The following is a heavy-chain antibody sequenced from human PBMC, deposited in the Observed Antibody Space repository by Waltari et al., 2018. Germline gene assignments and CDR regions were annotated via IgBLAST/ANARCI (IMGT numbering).Heavy chain of an antibody. CDR1: GFTFSSYG. CDR3: ARLSGYNTIDY. J-gene: IGHJ4*02. CDR2: IWYDGNNK. Sequence: QVQLVESGGGVVQTGRSLRLSWAASGFTFSSYGMHWVRQAPGKGLEWVALIWYDGNNKYYADSVKGRFTISRDTSENTLFLQMDSLRAEDTAIYYCARLSGYNTIDYWGQGTLVTVSP. D-gene: IGHD6-25*01. V-gene: IGHV3-33*01.